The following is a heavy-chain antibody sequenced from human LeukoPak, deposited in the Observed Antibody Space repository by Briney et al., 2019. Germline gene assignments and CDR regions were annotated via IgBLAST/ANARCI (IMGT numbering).Heavy chain of an antibody. J-gene: IGHJ3*02. CDR1: GFTFSSYG. Sequence: PGGSLRLSCAASGFTFSSYGMSWVRQAPGKGLEWVSAISGSGGSTYYADSVKGRFTFSRDNSKNTLYLQMNSLSADATAVYYCAKDRSIAAGDDAFDIWGQGTMVTVSS. D-gene: IGHD6-13*01. V-gene: IGHV3-23*01. CDR2: ISGSGGST. CDR3: AKDRSIAAGDDAFDI.